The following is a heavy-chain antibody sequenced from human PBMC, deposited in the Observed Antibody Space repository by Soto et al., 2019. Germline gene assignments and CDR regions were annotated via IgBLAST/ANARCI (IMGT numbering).Heavy chain of an antibody. CDR2: INPSAATI. J-gene: IGHJ4*02. Sequence: ASVKVSCKASGYTFTTYYMHWVRQAPGQGLEWMGIINPSAATITYAQRFQGRVTMTRDTSTGIVYMELSSLTSEDTAVYYCATAGFGWSHFDYWGQGTLVTVSS. CDR3: ATAGFGWSHFDY. V-gene: IGHV1-46*01. D-gene: IGHD3-9*01. CDR1: GYTFTTYY.